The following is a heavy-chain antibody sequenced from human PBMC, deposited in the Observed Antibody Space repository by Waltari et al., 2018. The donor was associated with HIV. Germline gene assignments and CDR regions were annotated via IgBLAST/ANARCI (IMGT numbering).Heavy chain of an antibody. V-gene: IGHV4-39*01. CDR2: IYYSGST. J-gene: IGHJ5*02. Sequence: QLQLQESGPGLVKPSETLSLTCTVSGCSISSTSYYWDWIRQPPGKGLEWIGTIYYSGSTYYNPSLKSRVTISVDTSKNQFSLKLSSVTAADTAVYYCARLRGRGGITMIVPRFDPWGQGTLVTVSS. CDR3: ARLRGRGGITMIVPRFDP. CDR1: GCSISSTSYY. D-gene: IGHD3-22*01.